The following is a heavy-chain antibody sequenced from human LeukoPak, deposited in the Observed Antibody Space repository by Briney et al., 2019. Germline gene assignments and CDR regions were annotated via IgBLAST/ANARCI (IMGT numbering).Heavy chain of an antibody. D-gene: IGHD3-16*01. CDR3: ARAAPPLDDYIRGSFPYYFDY. J-gene: IGHJ4*02. CDR1: GFTFTTYG. V-gene: IGHV3-23*01. CDR2: ITGSGDRT. Sequence: PGGTLRLSCVASGFTFTTYGMNWVRQAPGKGLEWVSGITGSGDRTYYADSVKGRFTISRDNSKNTLYLHMSSLRVEDTAVFYCARAAPPLDDYIRGSFPYYFDYWGQGTPVTVSS.